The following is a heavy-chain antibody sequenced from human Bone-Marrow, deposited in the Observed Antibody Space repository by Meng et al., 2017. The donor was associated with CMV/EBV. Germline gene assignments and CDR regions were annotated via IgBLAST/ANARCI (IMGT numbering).Heavy chain of an antibody. Sequence: GESLKISCAASGFTFSDYYMSWIRQAPGKGLEWVSYISSSGSTIYYADSVKGRFTISRDNAKNSLYLQMNSLRAEDTAVYYCARFRVVTRYYFDYWGQGTLVTVSS. D-gene: IGHD3-3*01. CDR2: ISSSGSTI. CDR3: ARFRVVTRYYFDY. CDR1: GFTFSDYY. J-gene: IGHJ4*02. V-gene: IGHV3-11*04.